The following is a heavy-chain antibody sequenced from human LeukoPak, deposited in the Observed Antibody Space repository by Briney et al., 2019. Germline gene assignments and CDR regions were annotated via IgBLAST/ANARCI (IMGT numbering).Heavy chain of an antibody. CDR2: ISYDGSNK. CDR3: AKLDYYHAFDI. Sequence: PGRSLRLSCAASGFTFSSYAMHWVRQAPGKGLEWVAVISYDGSNKYYADSVKGRFTISRDNSKNTLYLQMNSLRAEDTAVYYCAKLDYYHAFDIWGQGTMVTVSS. CDR1: GFTFSSYA. V-gene: IGHV3-30-3*01. J-gene: IGHJ3*02. D-gene: IGHD3-10*01.